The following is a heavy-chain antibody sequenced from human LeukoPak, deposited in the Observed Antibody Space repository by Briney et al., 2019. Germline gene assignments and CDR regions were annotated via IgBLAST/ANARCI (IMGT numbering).Heavy chain of an antibody. CDR1: GGSISSSSYY. J-gene: IGHJ4*02. Sequence: SETLSLTRTVSGGSISSSSYYWGWIRQPPGKGLEWIGSIYYSGSTYYNPSLKSRVTISVDTSKNQFSLKLSSVTAADTAVYYCASLTTYGSGSYDHDYWGQGTLVTVSS. CDR3: ASLTTYGSGSYDHDY. CDR2: IYYSGST. V-gene: IGHV4-39*01. D-gene: IGHD3-10*01.